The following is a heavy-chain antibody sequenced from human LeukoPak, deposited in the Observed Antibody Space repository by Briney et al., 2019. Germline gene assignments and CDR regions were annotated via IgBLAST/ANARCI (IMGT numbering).Heavy chain of an antibody. D-gene: IGHD2-15*01. V-gene: IGHV3-11*01. CDR3: AKGGVVVAATLLFDY. CDR2: TTSSGNTV. CDR1: GFSFSDYF. Sequence: GGSLRLSCSASGFSFSDYFMGWIRQAPGQGLEWVSSTTSSGNTVYYADSVKGRFTISRDNSKNTLYLQMNSLRAEDTAVYYCAKGGVVVAATLLFDYWGQGTLVTVSS. J-gene: IGHJ4*02.